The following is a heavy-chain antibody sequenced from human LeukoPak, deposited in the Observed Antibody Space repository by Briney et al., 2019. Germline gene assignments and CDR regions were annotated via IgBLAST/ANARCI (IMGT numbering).Heavy chain of an antibody. D-gene: IGHD2-2*01. V-gene: IGHV4-34*01. Sequence: SETLSLTCAVYGGSFSSYYWSWIRQPPGKGLEWIGEINHSGSTNYNPSLKSRVTISVDTSKNQFSLKLSSVTAADTAVYYCARERSAVNALRYYYYYYMDVWGKGTTVTVSS. CDR2: INHSGST. J-gene: IGHJ6*03. CDR1: GGSFSSYY. CDR3: ARERSAVNALRYYYYYYMDV.